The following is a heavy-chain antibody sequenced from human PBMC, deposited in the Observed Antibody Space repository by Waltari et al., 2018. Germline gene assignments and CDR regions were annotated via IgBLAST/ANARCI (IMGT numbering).Heavy chain of an antibody. J-gene: IGHJ4*02. Sequence: QLVESGGDSVQPGGSLRLSCGTSGFTFSNFYMRWVRQAPGKGLEWVASIKQDGSEKYYVDSVKGRFTVSRDNAKNSLYLQMNNLRADDTAVYYCTTLSVTKTSDYWGQGTLVTVSS. V-gene: IGHV3-7*01. CDR1: GFTFSNFY. D-gene: IGHD4-4*01. CDR3: TTLSVTKTSDY. CDR2: IKQDGSEK.